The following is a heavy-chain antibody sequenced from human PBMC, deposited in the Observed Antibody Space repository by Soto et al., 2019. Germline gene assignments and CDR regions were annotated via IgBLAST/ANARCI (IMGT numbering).Heavy chain of an antibody. V-gene: IGHV1-69*13. CDR2: IIPIFGTA. J-gene: IGHJ6*02. CDR3: ARGSDYSSSWYSAGYYYYGMDV. Sequence: SLKVSCKASGGTFSSYAISWVRQAPGQGLEWMGGIIPIFGTANYAQKFQGRVTITADESTSTAYMELSSLRSEDTAVYYCARGSDYSSSWYSAGYYYYGMDVWGQGTAVNVSS. CDR1: GGTFSSYA. D-gene: IGHD6-13*01.